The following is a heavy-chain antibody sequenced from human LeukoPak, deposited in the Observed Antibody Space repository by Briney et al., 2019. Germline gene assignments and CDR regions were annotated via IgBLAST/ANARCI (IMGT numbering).Heavy chain of an antibody. J-gene: IGHJ6*03. CDR2: ITTGGSSI. V-gene: IGHV3-21*06. Sequence: PGGSLRLSCSASGFSFTSYAMNWVRQPPGKGLEWVSSITTGGSSIYYADSVRGRFSVSRDNAKNSLYLEMNSLRAEDTAVYYCARVEATTARSYYYYYMDVWGKGTTVTVSS. CDR1: GFSFTSYA. CDR3: ARVEATTARSYYYYYMDV. D-gene: IGHD1-1*01.